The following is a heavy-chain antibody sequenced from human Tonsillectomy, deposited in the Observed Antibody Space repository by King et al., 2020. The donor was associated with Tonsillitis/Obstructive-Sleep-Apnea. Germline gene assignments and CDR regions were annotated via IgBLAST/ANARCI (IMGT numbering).Heavy chain of an antibody. CDR2: ISDSGGST. J-gene: IGHJ3*02. D-gene: IGHD6-19*01. V-gene: IGHV3-23*04. CDR1: GFTFSSYA. Sequence: VQLVESGGGLVQPGGSLRLSCAASGFTFSSYAMSWVRQAPGKGLEWVSAISDSGGSTYYADSVKGRFTISRENSKNTLSLQMNRLRAEDTALYYCAKEPLASGCYVKGAFDICGQGTMVTVSS. CDR3: AKEPLASGCYVKGAFDI.